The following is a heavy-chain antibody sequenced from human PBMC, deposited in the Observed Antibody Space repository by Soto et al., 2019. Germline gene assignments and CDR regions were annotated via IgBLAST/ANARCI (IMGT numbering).Heavy chain of an antibody. CDR2: IGGGGEYT. D-gene: IGHD2-15*01. CDR1: GFTSGKCA. Sequence: EVQLLESGGGLVQPGGSLTLTCIVSGFTSGKCAMSWVRQAPGKGLEWVSEIGGGGEYTNYADSVRGRFTMSRDNSKNTLYLHMSSLKVEDTAVYYCAKDEVAANGRADAVDIWGQGTVVTVSS. CDR3: AKDEVAANGRADAVDI. V-gene: IGHV3-23*01. J-gene: IGHJ3*02.